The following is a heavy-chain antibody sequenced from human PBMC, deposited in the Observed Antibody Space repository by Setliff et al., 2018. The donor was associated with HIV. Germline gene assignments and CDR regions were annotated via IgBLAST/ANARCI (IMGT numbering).Heavy chain of an antibody. Sequence: ASVKVSCKASGYSFTDYYIHWVRQAPGQGLEWMGRINPNNGGTNYVQRFRGRVTMTRDTPINTAYMELSSLRSDDTAVYYCARTIPLAGSDMDLWGKGTTVTVS. CDR2: INPNNGGT. D-gene: IGHD6-19*01. J-gene: IGHJ6*03. CDR1: GYSFTDYY. V-gene: IGHV1-2*06. CDR3: ARTIPLAGSDMDL.